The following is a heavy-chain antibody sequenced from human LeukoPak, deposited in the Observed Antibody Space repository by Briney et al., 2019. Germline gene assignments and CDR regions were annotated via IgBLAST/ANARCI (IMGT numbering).Heavy chain of an antibody. Sequence: KPSETLSLTCAVSGYSIRSGYYWAWIRQPPGKGLEWIASLHHTRSTYYNPSLKSRVSMSVDRSNNNFSLKLSTLTASDTAVYYCARDRESSPWELLLDYWGQGILVTVSS. CDR2: LHHTRST. CDR3: ARDRESSPWELLLDY. V-gene: IGHV4-38-2*02. CDR1: GYSIRSGYY. J-gene: IGHJ4*02. D-gene: IGHD1-26*01.